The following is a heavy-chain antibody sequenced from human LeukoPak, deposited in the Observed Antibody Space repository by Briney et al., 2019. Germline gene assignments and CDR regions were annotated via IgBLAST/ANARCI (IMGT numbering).Heavy chain of an antibody. CDR2: ISSSSSYI. J-gene: IGHJ4*02. Sequence: GGSLRLSCAASGFSINTYSMNWVRQAPGKGLEWVSSISSSSSYIYYADSVKGRFTISRDNSNNTLYLQMNSLRAEDTAVYYCAKLTTSWGQGTLVTVSS. V-gene: IGHV3-21*04. CDR1: GFSINTYS. D-gene: IGHD4-11*01. CDR3: AKLTTS.